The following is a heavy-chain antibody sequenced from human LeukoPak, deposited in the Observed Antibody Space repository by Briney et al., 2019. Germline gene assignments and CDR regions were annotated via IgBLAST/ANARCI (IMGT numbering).Heavy chain of an antibody. CDR3: ARASLYASGSYGWFAP. Sequence: ASVKVSCKASGCTFTSYAISWVRQAPGQGLEWMGGIIPIFGTANYAQKFQGRVTITADESTSTAYMELSSLRSEDTAVYYCARASLYASGSYGWFAPWGQGTLVTVSS. CDR1: GCTFTSYA. J-gene: IGHJ5*02. D-gene: IGHD3-10*01. CDR2: IIPIFGTA. V-gene: IGHV1-69*01.